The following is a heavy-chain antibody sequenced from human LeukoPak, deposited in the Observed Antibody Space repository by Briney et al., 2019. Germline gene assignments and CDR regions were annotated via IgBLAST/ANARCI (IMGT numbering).Heavy chain of an antibody. CDR1: GGTFSSYA. CDR3: ARDGYYYDSSGYYFDY. Sequence: SVKVSCKASGGTFSSYAISWVRQAPGQGLEWMGGIIPIFGTASYAQKFQGRVTITADESTSTAYMELSSLRSEDTAVYYCARDGYYYDSSGYYFDYWGQGTLVTVSS. CDR2: IIPIFGTA. J-gene: IGHJ4*02. V-gene: IGHV1-69*01. D-gene: IGHD3-22*01.